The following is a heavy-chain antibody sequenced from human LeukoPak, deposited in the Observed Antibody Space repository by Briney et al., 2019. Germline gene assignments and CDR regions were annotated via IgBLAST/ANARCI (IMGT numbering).Heavy chain of an antibody. D-gene: IGHD3-3*01. Sequence: SETLSLTCSVSGGSISTYYWSWVRQPPGKGPEWIGYIHYSGSSNYNPSLKSRVTISVDTSKNQSSLKLASVTAADTAVYYCARAPYDFWSGAYYYYYMDVWGKGTTVTVSS. CDR3: ARAPYDFWSGAYYYYYMDV. CDR1: GGSISTYY. V-gene: IGHV4-59*01. CDR2: IHYSGSS. J-gene: IGHJ6*03.